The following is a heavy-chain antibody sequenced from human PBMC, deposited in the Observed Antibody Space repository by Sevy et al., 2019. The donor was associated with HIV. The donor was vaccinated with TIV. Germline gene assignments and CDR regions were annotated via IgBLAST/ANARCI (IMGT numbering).Heavy chain of an antibody. CDR3: AREGCTRPHDY. V-gene: IGHV3-23*01. J-gene: IGHJ4*02. Sequence: GGSLRLSCAASGFAFYDYRMSWIRQAPGKGLEWVATLSFGCGKINYAYSVKGRFTISRDNSKNSFYLQMDNLRVEDTALYYCAREGCTRPHDYWGQGTRVTVSS. D-gene: IGHD2-8*01. CDR2: LSFGCGKI. CDR1: GFAFYDYR.